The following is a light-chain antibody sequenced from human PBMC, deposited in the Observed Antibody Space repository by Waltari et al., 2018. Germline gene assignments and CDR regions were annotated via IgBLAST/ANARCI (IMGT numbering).Light chain of an antibody. J-gene: IGKJ1*01. CDR3: QQYGSSPWT. Sequence: EIVLTQSPGTLSLSPGERATLSGRASQSISSSYLAWYQPKPGQAPRLLIYGASSRATGIPDRFSGSGSGTDFTLTISRLEPEDFAVYYCQQYGSSPWTFGQGTKVEIK. CDR1: QSISSSY. V-gene: IGKV3-20*01. CDR2: GAS.